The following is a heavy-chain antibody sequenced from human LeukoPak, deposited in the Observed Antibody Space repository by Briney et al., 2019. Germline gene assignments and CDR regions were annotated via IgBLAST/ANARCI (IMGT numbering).Heavy chain of an antibody. CDR1: GYTFTDYY. CDR3: ARGGPTPRNVVVAAREYLQH. D-gene: IGHD2-21*02. CDR2: LNSESGGA. J-gene: IGHJ1*01. V-gene: IGHV1-2*02. Sequence: ASVKVSCKASGYTFTDYYIHWVRQAPGQGPEWMGWLNSESGGAKYAQRFQARVTMTRDTSISAAYMELTRLRSDDTAMYYCARGGPTPRNVVVAAREYLQHWGQGSLVTVSS.